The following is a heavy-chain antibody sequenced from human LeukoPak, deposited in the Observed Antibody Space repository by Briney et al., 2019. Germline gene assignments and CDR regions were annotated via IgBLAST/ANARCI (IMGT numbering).Heavy chain of an antibody. CDR2: IIPILGIA. V-gene: IGHV1-69*04. CDR3: ARDPMVRGVIITPFDY. Sequence: SVKVSCKASGGTFSSYAISWVRQAPGQGLEWMGRIIPILGIANYAQKFQGRVTITADKSTSTAYMELSSLRSEDTAVYYCARDPMVRGVIITPFDYWGQGTLVTVSS. J-gene: IGHJ4*02. D-gene: IGHD3-10*01. CDR1: GGTFSSYA.